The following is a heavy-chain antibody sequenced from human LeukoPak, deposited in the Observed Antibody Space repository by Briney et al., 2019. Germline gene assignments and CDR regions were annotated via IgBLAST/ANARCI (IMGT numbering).Heavy chain of an antibody. CDR1: GGTFSSYA. V-gene: IGHV1-69*04. J-gene: IGHJ3*02. CDR2: IIPILGIA. D-gene: IGHD3-10*01. Sequence: RASVKVSCKASGGTFSSYAISWVRQAPGQGLEWMGRIIPILGIANYAQKFQGRVTITADKSTSTAYMELSSLRSEDTAVYYCATPYGSGTPEVPGRAFDIWGQGTMVTVSS. CDR3: ATPYGSGTPEVPGRAFDI.